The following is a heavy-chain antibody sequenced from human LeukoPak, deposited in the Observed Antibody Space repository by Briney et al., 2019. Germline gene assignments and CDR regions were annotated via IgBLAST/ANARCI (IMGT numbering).Heavy chain of an antibody. J-gene: IGHJ4*02. CDR1: GGSISSYY. D-gene: IGHD5-24*01. Sequence: SETLSLTCTVSGGSISSYYWSWIRRPAGKGLEWIGRIYTSGSTNYNPSLQSRVTISIDTSKNQFSLNLNSVTAADTATYYCARGRDAYKVGNYWGQGTLVTVSS. V-gene: IGHV4-4*07. CDR2: IYTSGST. CDR3: ARGRDAYKVGNY.